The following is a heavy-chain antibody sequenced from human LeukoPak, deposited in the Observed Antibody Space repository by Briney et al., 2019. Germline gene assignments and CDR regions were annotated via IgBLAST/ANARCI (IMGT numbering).Heavy chain of an antibody. V-gene: IGHV3-48*04. CDR1: GFTFSSYW. Sequence: GGSLRLSCAASGFTFSSYWMHWVRQAPGKGLEWVSYITNSGSTIYYADSVKGRFTISRDNAKNSLYLQMNSLRAEDTAMYYCARELDLWGQGTQVTVSS. CDR3: ARELDL. J-gene: IGHJ5*02. CDR2: ITNSGSTI.